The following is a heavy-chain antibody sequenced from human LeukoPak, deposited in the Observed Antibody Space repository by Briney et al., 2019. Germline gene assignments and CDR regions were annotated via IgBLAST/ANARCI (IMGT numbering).Heavy chain of an antibody. V-gene: IGHV3-30*04. D-gene: IGHD6-13*01. J-gene: IGHJ4*02. Sequence: RPGGTLRLSCAASGFTFSSYAMHWVRQAPGKGLEWVALIPYDGSNKYYADSVKGRFTVSRDNSKNTLYLQMNSLRAEDTAVYYCVRGAYSSSWLNFDYWGQGTLVTVSS. CDR1: GFTFSSYA. CDR3: VRGAYSSSWLNFDY. CDR2: IPYDGSNK.